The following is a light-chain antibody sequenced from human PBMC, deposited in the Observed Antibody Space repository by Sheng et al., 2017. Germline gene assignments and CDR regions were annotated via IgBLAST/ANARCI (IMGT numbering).Light chain of an antibody. V-gene: IGKV3-15*01. CDR3: QQYGSSLWT. Sequence: IVMTQSPATLSVSPGERATLSCRASQTIDTDLVWYQQKPGQAPRLLIYRASTRATNTPARFSGSGSGTDFTLTISSLQSEDFAVYYCQQYGSSLWTFGQGTKVEIK. J-gene: IGKJ1*01. CDR1: QTIDTD. CDR2: RAS.